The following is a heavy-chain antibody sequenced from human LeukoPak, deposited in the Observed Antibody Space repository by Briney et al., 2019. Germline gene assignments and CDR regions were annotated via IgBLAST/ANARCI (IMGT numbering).Heavy chain of an antibody. CDR1: GFTFSRYE. Sequence: GGSLRLSCAASGFTFSRYEMNWVRQAPGKGLEWVSYISSSGSSIYYADSVKGRFTISRDNAKNSLYLQMNSLRAEDTAVYYCARDEYLYWSIFHYYNGMDVWGQGTTVTVSS. CDR2: ISSSGSSI. V-gene: IGHV3-48*03. D-gene: IGHD2-15*01. CDR3: ARDEYLYWSIFHYYNGMDV. J-gene: IGHJ6*02.